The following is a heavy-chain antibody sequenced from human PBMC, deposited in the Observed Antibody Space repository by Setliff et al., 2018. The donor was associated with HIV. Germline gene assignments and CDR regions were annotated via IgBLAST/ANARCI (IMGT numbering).Heavy chain of an antibody. D-gene: IGHD3-10*01. V-gene: IGHV1-69*10. Sequence: GASVKVSCKASGGTFSSYAISWVRQAPGQGLEWMGGIIPILGIANYAQKFQGRVTITADKSTSTAYMELNNLRDEDTAVYYCASFYGDYGYWGHGTQVTVSS. J-gene: IGHJ4*01. CDR3: ASFYGDYGY. CDR2: IIPILGIA. CDR1: GGTFSSYA.